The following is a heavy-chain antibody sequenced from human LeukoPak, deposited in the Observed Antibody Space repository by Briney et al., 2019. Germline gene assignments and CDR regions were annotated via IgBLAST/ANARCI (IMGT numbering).Heavy chain of an antibody. CDR1: GFTFSSYS. V-gene: IGHV3-21*01. CDR2: ISSSSSYI. Sequence: GGSLRLSCAASGFTFSSYSMNWVRQAPGKGLEWVSSISSSSSYIYYADSVKGRFTISRDDAKNSLYLQMNSLRAEDTAVYYCARDKIDYDSSGYIDAFDIWGQGTMVTVSS. J-gene: IGHJ3*02. CDR3: ARDKIDYDSSGYIDAFDI. D-gene: IGHD3-22*01.